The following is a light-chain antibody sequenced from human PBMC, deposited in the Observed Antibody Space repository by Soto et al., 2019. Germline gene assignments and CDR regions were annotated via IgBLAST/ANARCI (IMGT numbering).Light chain of an antibody. CDR3: QQYGSSPIT. Sequence: IVMTQSPATLSVSPGERATLSCRASQSVGSNLAWYQQRPGQAPRLLIYGASTRATGTPDRFSGSGSGTDFTLTISRLEPEDFAVYYCQQYGSSPITFGQGTRLEIK. CDR2: GAS. CDR1: QSVGSN. J-gene: IGKJ5*01. V-gene: IGKV3-20*01.